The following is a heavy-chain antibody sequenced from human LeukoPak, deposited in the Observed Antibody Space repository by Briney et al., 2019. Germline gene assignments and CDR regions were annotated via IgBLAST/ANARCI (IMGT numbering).Heavy chain of an antibody. CDR1: GYTFTSYG. Sequence: ASVKVSCKASGYTFTSYGISWVRQAPGQGLEWMGWINTNTGNPTYAQGFTGRFVFSLDTSVSTAYLQISSLKAEDTAVYYCASGGGMIVVWGQGTLVTVSS. CDR2: INTNTGNP. D-gene: IGHD3-22*01. CDR3: ASGGGMIVV. J-gene: IGHJ4*02. V-gene: IGHV7-4-1*02.